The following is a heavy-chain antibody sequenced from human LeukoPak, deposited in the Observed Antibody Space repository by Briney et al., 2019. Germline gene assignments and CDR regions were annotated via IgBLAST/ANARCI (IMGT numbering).Heavy chain of an antibody. D-gene: IGHD3-16*01. J-gene: IGHJ6*02. V-gene: IGHV3-7*03. Sequence: TGGSLRLSCAASGFTFSSYWMNWARQAPGKGLEWVASINHNGNVNYYVDSVKGRFTISRDNAKNSLYLQMSNLRAEDTAVYFCAMGGGLDVWGQGAKVTVS. CDR3: AMGGGLDV. CDR1: GFTFSSYW. CDR2: INHNGNVN.